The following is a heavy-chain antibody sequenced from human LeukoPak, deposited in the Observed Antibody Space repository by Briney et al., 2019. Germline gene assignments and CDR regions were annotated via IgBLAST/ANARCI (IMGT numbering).Heavy chain of an antibody. CDR2: INPGDSDT. Sequence: NTGESLKISCKGSGYRFTNYRIDWVRQMPGKGLEWMGSINPGDSDTRYSPSFQGQVTSSVDKSISTAYLQWSSLKAADTAMYYCVRRPPIMYYWFESWGQGTLVTVSS. V-gene: IGHV5-51*01. D-gene: IGHD3-16*01. J-gene: IGHJ5*01. CDR1: GYRFTNYR. CDR3: VRRPPIMYYWFES.